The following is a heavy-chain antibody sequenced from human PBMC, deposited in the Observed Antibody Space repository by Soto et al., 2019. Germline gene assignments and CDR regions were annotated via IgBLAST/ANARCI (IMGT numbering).Heavy chain of an antibody. V-gene: IGHV3-30*18. CDR3: AKEAPGGWHFFDT. Sequence: GGSLRLSCAASGFTFRTYGMHWVRQAPGKGLEWVAFISDDGSQKYYGDSVKGRFTISRDNSKNTLSLRMISLRTEDTSAYYCAKEAPGGWHFFDTWGQGTLVTVSS. J-gene: IGHJ4*02. CDR1: GFTFRTYG. D-gene: IGHD6-19*01. CDR2: ISDDGSQK.